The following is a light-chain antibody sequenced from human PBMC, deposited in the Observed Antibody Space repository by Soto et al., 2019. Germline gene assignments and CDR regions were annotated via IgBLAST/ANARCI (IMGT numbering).Light chain of an antibody. Sequence: QSVLTQPPSASGTPGQRITISCSGTSSNIGSNPINWYHQLPGTAPKLLIYSTNQRPSGVPDRFSGSKSGTSASLAISGLESEDEADYYCATWDDSLSGWVFGGGTKLTVL. J-gene: IGLJ3*02. CDR3: ATWDDSLSGWV. CDR1: SSNIGSNP. V-gene: IGLV1-44*01. CDR2: STN.